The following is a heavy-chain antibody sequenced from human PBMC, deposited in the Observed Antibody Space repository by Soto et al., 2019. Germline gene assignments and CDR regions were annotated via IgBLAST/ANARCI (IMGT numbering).Heavy chain of an antibody. V-gene: IGHV4-34*01. J-gene: IGHJ4*02. D-gene: IGHD3-10*01. CDR1: GGSFSGYY. Sequence: SETLSLTCAVYGGSFSGYYWSWIRQPPGKGLEWIGEINHSGSTNYNPSLKSRVTISVDTSKNQFSLKLSSVTAADTAVYYCARGRVGRITMVRGVTPGTFDYWGQGTLVTVSS. CDR3: ARGRVGRITMVRGVTPGTFDY. CDR2: INHSGST.